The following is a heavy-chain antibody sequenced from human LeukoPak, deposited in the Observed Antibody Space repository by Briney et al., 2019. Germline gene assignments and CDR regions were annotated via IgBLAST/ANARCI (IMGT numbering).Heavy chain of an antibody. CDR1: GYTFTSYG. V-gene: IGHV1-18*01. CDR2: ISAYNGNT. D-gene: IGHD5-18*01. CDR3: ARDRDQMVGYSIATEPFDY. Sequence: GASVKVSCKASGYTFTSYGISWVRQAPGQGLEWMGWISAYNGNTNYAQKLQGRVTMTTDTSTSTAYMELRSLRSDDTAMYYCARDRDQMVGYSIATEPFDYWGQGTLVTVSS. J-gene: IGHJ4*02.